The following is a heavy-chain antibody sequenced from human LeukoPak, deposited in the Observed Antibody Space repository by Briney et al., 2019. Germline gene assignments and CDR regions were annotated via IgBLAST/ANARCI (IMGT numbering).Heavy chain of an antibody. CDR1: GGSISSYY. V-gene: IGHV4-59*01. Sequence: SETLSLTCTVSGGSISSYYWSWIRQPPGKGPEWIGHIYYSGSTNYNPSLKSRVTISIDTSKNQFSLRLSSVTAADTAVYYCARGAAGYSYGWGQGTLVTVSS. CDR3: ARGAAGYSYG. D-gene: IGHD5-18*01. J-gene: IGHJ4*02. CDR2: IYYSGST.